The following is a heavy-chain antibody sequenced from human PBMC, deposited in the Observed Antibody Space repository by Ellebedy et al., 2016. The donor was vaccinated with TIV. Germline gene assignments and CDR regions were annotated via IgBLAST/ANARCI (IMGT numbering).Heavy chain of an antibody. J-gene: IGHJ4*02. CDR3: ARARRGLLWADN. CDR2: MNPNSANT. CDR1: GYTFGSFD. V-gene: IGHV1-8*01. Sequence: ASVKVSCKTSGYTFGSFDIVWARQATGQGLEWMGWMNPNSANTGYAEKFRYTVTLTRDTSTDTAYMELNSLRSEDTAVYYCARARRGLLWADNWGQGTLVAVSS. D-gene: IGHD4-17*01.